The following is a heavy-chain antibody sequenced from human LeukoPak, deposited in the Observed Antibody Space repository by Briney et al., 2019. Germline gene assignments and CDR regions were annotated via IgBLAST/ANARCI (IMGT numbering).Heavy chain of an antibody. CDR3: GKEGLGDYYDSSRPPMDV. CDR2: ISGDGGST. J-gene: IGHJ6*02. V-gene: IGHV3-43*02. Sequence: GGSLRLSCIASGFTFDDYGMHWIRQAPGKGLEWVSLISGDGGSTNYADSVKGRFTISRDNSKNSLYLQMNSLRTEDTALYYCGKEGLGDYYDSSRPPMDVWGQGTTVTVSS. D-gene: IGHD3-22*01. CDR1: GFTFDDYG.